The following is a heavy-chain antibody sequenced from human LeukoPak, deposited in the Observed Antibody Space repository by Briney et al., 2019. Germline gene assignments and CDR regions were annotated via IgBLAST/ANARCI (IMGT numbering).Heavy chain of an antibody. D-gene: IGHD1-20*01. V-gene: IGHV3-66*01. CDR3: ARANWNDDAFDI. CDR1: GFTVSSNY. Sequence: PGGSLRLSCAASGFTVSSNYMSCVRQAPGKGLEWVSVIYSGGTTYYADSVKGRFTISRDNSKNTLYLQMNSLRADDTAVYYCARANWNDDAFDIWGQGTMVTVS. J-gene: IGHJ3*02. CDR2: IYSGGTT.